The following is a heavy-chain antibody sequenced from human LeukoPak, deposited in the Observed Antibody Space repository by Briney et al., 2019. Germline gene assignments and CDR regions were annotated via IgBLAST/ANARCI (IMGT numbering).Heavy chain of an antibody. J-gene: IGHJ4*02. Sequence: PSQTLSLTCAVSGGSISSGGYSWSWIRQPPGKGLEWIGYIYHSGSTNYNPSLESRATISVDESKTQLSLRLESVTAADTAVYYCARGTITTVTDSWGPGTLVTVSS. V-gene: IGHV4-30-2*01. D-gene: IGHD4-17*01. CDR2: IYHSGST. CDR3: ARGTITTVTDS. CDR1: GGSISSGGYS.